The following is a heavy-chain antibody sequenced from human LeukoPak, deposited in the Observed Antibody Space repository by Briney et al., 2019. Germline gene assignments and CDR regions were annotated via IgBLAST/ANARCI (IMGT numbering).Heavy chain of an antibody. CDR2: ISYDGSNK. D-gene: IGHD2-21*02. Sequence: GGSLRLSCAASGFTFSSYSMNWVRQAPGKGLEWVAVISYDGSNKYYADSVKGRFTISRDNSKNTLYLQMNSLRAEDTAVYYCAKDLGGRAYCGGDCYGFDYWGQGTLVTVSS. CDR1: GFTFSSYS. J-gene: IGHJ4*02. CDR3: AKDLGGRAYCGGDCYGFDY. V-gene: IGHV3-30*18.